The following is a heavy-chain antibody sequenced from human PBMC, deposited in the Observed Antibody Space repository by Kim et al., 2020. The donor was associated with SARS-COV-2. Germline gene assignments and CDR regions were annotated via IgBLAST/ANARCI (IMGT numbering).Heavy chain of an antibody. V-gene: IGHV4-34*01. CDR3: ARGYCSSTRCYSDY. CDR1: GGSFSGYY. CDR2: INHSGST. Sequence: SETLSLTCAVYGGSFSGYYWSWIRQPPGKGLEWIGEINHSGSTNYNPSLKSRVTISVDTSKNQFSLKLSSVTAADTAVYYCARGYCSSTRCYSDYWGQGTLVTVSS. D-gene: IGHD2-2*01. J-gene: IGHJ4*02.